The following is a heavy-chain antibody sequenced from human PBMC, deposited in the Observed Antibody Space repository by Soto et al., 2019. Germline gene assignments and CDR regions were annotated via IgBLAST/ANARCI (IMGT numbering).Heavy chain of an antibody. D-gene: IGHD6-19*01. V-gene: IGHV4-31*03. CDR3: ARGIPVSGSFDY. Sequence: PSDTLSLTCPFSGHSIRSASHYWRWIRQHPGKGLEWIGYINHSGTTFYNPSLKSRLTISVDTSKNQFSLKLSSVTAADTAVYYCARGIPVSGSFDYWGQGTLVTVSS. CDR1: GHSIRSASHY. J-gene: IGHJ4*02. CDR2: INHSGTT.